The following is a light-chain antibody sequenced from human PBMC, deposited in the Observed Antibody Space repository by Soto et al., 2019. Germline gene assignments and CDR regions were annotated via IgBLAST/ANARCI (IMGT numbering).Light chain of an antibody. CDR2: EGS. V-gene: IGKV1-39*01. CDR3: QQSYSDWT. CDR1: QFINHY. Sequence: DVHLTQSPSSLSASVGDRVTITCRASQFINHYLNWYQQRPGEAPKALIYEGSTLQSGVPSRFSGGGSGTDFTLTISSLQPEVVATYFCQQSYSDWTFGQGTKVEIK. J-gene: IGKJ1*01.